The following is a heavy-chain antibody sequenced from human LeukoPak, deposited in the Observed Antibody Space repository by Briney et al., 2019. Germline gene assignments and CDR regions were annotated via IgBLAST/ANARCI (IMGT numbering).Heavy chain of an antibody. V-gene: IGHV3-23*01. CDR3: AKMRLAAMIGGRYFDY. J-gene: IGHJ4*02. CDR1: GFTFSSYA. D-gene: IGHD3-22*01. Sequence: GGSLRLSCAASGFTFSSYAMSWVRQAPGKGLEWVSAISGSGGSTYCADSVKGRFTISRDNSKNTLYLQMNSLRAEDTAVYYCAKMRLAAMIGGRYFDYWGQGTLVTVSS. CDR2: ISGSGGST.